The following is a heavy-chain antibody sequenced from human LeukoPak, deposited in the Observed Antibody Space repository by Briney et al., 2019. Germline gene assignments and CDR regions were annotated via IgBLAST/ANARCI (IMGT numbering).Heavy chain of an antibody. D-gene: IGHD3-22*01. J-gene: IGHJ4*02. CDR2: VNPHSGGT. Sequence: ASVKVSCKASGYTFTDYYIHWVRQAPGHGLEWMGWVNPHSGGTNFAQGFRGKVSMTRDTSVTTAYLEVNSLQSDDTAIYYCARRGYYYDSSGYYPTRPMDYWGQGTLVTVSS. V-gene: IGHV1-2*02. CDR3: ARRGYYYDSSGYYPTRPMDY. CDR1: GYTFTDYY.